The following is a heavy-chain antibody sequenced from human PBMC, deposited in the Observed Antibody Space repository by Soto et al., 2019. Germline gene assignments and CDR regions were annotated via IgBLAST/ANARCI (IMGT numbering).Heavy chain of an antibody. V-gene: IGHV3-23*01. CDR3: AKDDDCRSTSCYASGYYYYYYGMDV. CDR1: GFTFSSYA. D-gene: IGHD2-2*01. J-gene: IGHJ6*02. CDR2: ISGSGGST. Sequence: EVQLLESGGGLVQPGGSLRLSCAASGFTFSSYAMSWVRQAPGKGLEWVSAISGSGGSTYYADSVKGRFTISRDNSKNTLYRQMNSLRAEDTAVYYRAKDDDCRSTSCYASGYYYYYYGMDVWGHGTTVTVSS.